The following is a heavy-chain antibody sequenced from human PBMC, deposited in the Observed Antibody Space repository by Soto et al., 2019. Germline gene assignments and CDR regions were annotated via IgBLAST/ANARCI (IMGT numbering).Heavy chain of an antibody. CDR2: INPNSGGT. Sequence: ASVKVSCKASGYTFTGYYMHWVRQAPGQGLEWMGWINPNSGGTNYAQKFQGWVTMTRDTSISTAYMELSRLRSDDTAVYYCARAPPAVVVVAGYYGAFDIWGQGTMVTVSS. CDR3: ARAPPAVVVVAGYYGAFDI. V-gene: IGHV1-2*04. D-gene: IGHD2-15*01. J-gene: IGHJ3*02. CDR1: GYTFTGYY.